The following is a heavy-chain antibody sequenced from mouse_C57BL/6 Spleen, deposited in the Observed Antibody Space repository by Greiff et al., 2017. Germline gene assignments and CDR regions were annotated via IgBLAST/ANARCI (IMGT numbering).Heavy chain of an antibody. Sequence: QVQLQQPGAELVKPGASVTLSCKASGYTFTSYWMQWVKQRPGQGLAWIGEFDPSDSYTNYNQKFKDKATLTVDTSSSTAYMQLSSLTSDDAAVDYCGRGDYGSTFDGWGTGTTVTVSS. V-gene: IGHV1-50*01. CDR1: GYTFTSYW. CDR2: FDPSDSYT. D-gene: IGHD1-1*01. J-gene: IGHJ1*03. CDR3: GRGDYGSTFDG.